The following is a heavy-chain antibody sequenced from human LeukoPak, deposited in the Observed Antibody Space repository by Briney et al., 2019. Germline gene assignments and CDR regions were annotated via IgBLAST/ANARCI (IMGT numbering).Heavy chain of an antibody. CDR2: ISGSGTTI. V-gene: IGHV3-48*03. Sequence: GGSLRLSCAASGFTFSSYEMNWVRQAPGKGLEWVSYISGSGTTIYYADSVKGRFTISRDNAKDSLYLQMNSLRAEDTAVYYCARDRLTRAAAGTLFDYWGQGTLVTVSS. CDR3: ARDRLTRAAAGTLFDY. CDR1: GFTFSSYE. D-gene: IGHD6-13*01. J-gene: IGHJ4*02.